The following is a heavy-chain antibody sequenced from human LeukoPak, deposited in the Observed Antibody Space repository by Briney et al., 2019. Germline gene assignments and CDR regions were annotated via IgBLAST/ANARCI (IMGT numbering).Heavy chain of an antibody. CDR3: ARDSKGGYCSGGSCYSGYYYGMDV. J-gene: IGHJ6*02. CDR1: GGSISSYY. V-gene: IGHV4-4*07. D-gene: IGHD2-15*01. CDR2: IYTSGST. Sequence: SQTLSLTCTVSGGSISSYYWSWIRQPAGKGLEWIGRIYTSGSTNYNPSLKSRVTISVDTSKNQFSLKLSSVTAAGTAVYYCARDSKGGYCSGGSCYSGYYYGMDVWGQGTTVTVSS.